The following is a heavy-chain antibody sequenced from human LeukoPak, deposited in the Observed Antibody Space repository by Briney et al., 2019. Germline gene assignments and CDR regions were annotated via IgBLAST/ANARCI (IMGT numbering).Heavy chain of an antibody. CDR3: ARGPRAITIFGVVGDNWFDP. CDR2: IYHSGST. Sequence: SQTLSLTCTVSGGSISSGGYYWSWIRQPPGKGLEWIGYIYHSGSTYYNPSLKSRVTISVDRSKNQFSLKLSSVTAADTAVYYCARGPRAITIFGVVGDNWFDPWGQGTLVTVSS. J-gene: IGHJ5*02. V-gene: IGHV4-30-2*01. CDR1: GGSISSGGYY. D-gene: IGHD3-3*01.